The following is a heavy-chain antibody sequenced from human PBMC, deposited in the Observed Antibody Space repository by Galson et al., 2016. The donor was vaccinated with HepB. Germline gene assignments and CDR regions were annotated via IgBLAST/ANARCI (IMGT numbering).Heavy chain of an antibody. CDR2: ISGSGGKT. CDR3: ASRYDFWSGYPFQH. J-gene: IGHJ1*01. V-gene: IGHV3-23*01. CDR1: GFTFGIYA. D-gene: IGHD3-3*01. Sequence: SLRLSCAASGFTFGIYAMNWVRQVPGKGPEWVSSISGSGGKTYYKDSVKDRFTVSKDNYQNTLYLQMNSLRVEDTAIYYCASRYDFWSGYPFQHWGQGTLVTVSS.